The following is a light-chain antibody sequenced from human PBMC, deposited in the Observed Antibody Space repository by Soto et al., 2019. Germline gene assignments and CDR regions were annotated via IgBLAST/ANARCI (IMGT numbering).Light chain of an antibody. CDR2: DAY. V-gene: IGKV1-33*01. Sequence: DIQMTPSPSSLSASVGDRVTITCQESQNINNYLNYYQQKPGSAPKLLIYDAYNLEAGVPSRFRGSGSGTDFTFTISRLQTEDIATYYCQRYENLTTFGQGTRLEIK. J-gene: IGKJ5*01. CDR1: QNINNY. CDR3: QRYENLTT.